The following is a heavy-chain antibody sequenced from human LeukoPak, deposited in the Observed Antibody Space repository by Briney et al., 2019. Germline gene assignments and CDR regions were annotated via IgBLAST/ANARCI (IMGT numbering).Heavy chain of an antibody. D-gene: IGHD7-27*01. J-gene: IGHJ4*02. V-gene: IGHV6-1*01. CDR3: GRGSHWAIDY. CDR1: GDSVSSNSVA. CDR2: TLYRSKWYN. Sequence: SQTLSLTCAISGDSVSSNSVAWNWIRQSPSRGLEWLGRTLYRSKWYNEYAISVKSRITISPDTSKNQFSLQLNSVTPEDTAVYYRGRGSHWAIDYWGQGTLVTVSS.